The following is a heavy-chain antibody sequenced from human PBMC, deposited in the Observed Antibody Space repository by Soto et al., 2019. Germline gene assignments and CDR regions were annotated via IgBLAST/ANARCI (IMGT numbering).Heavy chain of an antibody. D-gene: IGHD1-1*01. V-gene: IGHV1-2*02. J-gene: IGHJ5*02. CDR3: ATGTNGTTGWYHP. CDR1: GYTFTDFY. CDR2: INPKTGDT. Sequence: QEQLVQSGTEVKKPGASVTVSCKSSGYTFTDFYLHWLRQAPGQGLEWAGWINPKTGDTKSSQKFQGRVTMSRDTSVSTAYIDLTSLTSDDTAMYYCATGTNGTTGWYHPWGQGTRVTVSS.